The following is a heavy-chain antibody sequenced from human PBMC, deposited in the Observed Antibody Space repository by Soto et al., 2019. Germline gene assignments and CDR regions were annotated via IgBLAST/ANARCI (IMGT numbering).Heavy chain of an antibody. CDR1: GGSISSSSYY. J-gene: IGHJ6*03. V-gene: IGHV4-39*01. Sequence: SETLSLTCTVSGGSISSSSYYWGWIRQPPGKGLEWIGSIYYSGSTYYNPSLKSRVTISVDTSKNQFSLKLSSVTAADTAVYYCARHNGYCTNGVCYTGLPYYYYMDVWGKGTTVT. CDR2: IYYSGST. D-gene: IGHD2-8*01. CDR3: ARHNGYCTNGVCYTGLPYYYYMDV.